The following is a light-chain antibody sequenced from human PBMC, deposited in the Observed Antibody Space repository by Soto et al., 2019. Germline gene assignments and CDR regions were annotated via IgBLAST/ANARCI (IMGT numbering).Light chain of an antibody. Sequence: EIVMTQSPATLSVSPGERATLSCRASQSVGSNLAWYQQKPGQAPRLLIYGASTRATGIPARFSGSGSGTECTLTISRLQSEDFAIYFCQQYNNWPPDRTFGQGTKVEIK. J-gene: IGKJ1*01. CDR2: GAS. CDR1: QSVGSN. CDR3: QQYNNWPPDRT. V-gene: IGKV3-15*01.